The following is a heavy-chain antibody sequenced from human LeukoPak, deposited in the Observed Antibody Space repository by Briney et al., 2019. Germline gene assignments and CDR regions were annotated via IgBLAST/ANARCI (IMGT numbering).Heavy chain of an antibody. V-gene: IGHV3-23*01. D-gene: IGHD3-22*01. CDR2: ISPSSGT. CDR3: ARPQSSSGYYWPFDD. CDR1: GFTFSSYA. J-gene: IGHJ4*02. Sequence: PGGSLRLSCAASGFTFSSYAMRWVRQAPGKGLEWVSAISPSSGTFYADSVKGRFTISRDNSKNTLYLHMNSLRAEDTAVYYCARPQSSSGYYWPFDDWGQGTLVTVSS.